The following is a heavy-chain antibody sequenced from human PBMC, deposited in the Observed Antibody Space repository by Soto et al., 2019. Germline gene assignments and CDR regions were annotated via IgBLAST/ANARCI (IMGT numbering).Heavy chain of an antibody. CDR2: INPNSGGT. CDR1: GYTFTGYY. V-gene: IGHV1-2*04. CDR3: ARGGRGCSSTSCYVTDPYYYYGMDV. D-gene: IGHD2-2*01. Sequence: ASVKVSCKASGYTFTGYYMHWVRQAPGQGLEWMGWINPNSGGTNYAQKFQGWVTMTRDTSISTAYMELSRLRSDDTAVYYCARGGRGCSSTSCYVTDPYYYYGMDVWGQGTTVTVSS. J-gene: IGHJ6*02.